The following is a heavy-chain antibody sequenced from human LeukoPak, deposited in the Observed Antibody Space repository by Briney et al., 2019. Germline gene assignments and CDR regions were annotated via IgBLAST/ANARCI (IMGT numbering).Heavy chain of an antibody. CDR2: IIPIFGTA. V-gene: IGHV1-69*05. CDR3: ARSLYDILTGYYPGGVRGQNNWFDP. D-gene: IGHD3-9*01. CDR1: GGTFSSYA. Sequence: GASVKVSCKASGGTFSSYAISWVRQAPGQGLEWMGGIIPIFGTANYAQKFQGRVTITTDESTSTAYMELSSLRSEDTAVYYCARSLYDILTGYYPGGVRGQNNWFDPWGQGTLVTVSS. J-gene: IGHJ5*02.